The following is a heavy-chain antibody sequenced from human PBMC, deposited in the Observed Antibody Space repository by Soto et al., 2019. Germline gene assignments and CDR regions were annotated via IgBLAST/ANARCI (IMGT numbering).Heavy chain of an antibody. J-gene: IGHJ5*02. CDR1: GFTFSGSA. Sequence: EVQLVESGGGLVQPGGSLKLSCAASGFTFSGSAMYWVRQASGKGLEWVGRIRSKGHNYATEYAASVKGRFTISRDDSKNTAYLQVYSLQTEDTAVYYCTRDLFSYDYSGILWFDPWGQGTLVTVSS. D-gene: IGHD5-12*01. V-gene: IGHV3-73*02. CDR3: TRDLFSYDYSGILWFDP. CDR2: IRSKGHNYAT.